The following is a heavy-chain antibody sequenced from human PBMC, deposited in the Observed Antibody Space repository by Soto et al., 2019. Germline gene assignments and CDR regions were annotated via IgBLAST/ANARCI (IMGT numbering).Heavy chain of an antibody. Sequence: QITLKESGPTLVKPTQTLTLTCTFSGFSLTTGGVGVGWIRQPPGKAPEWLALIYGDDDKRFRSSLKNRLSITRDTSRNEVVLKMTNMDPGDTSTFFCAHKHAATWLFDYWGQGILVTVSS. J-gene: IGHJ4*02. CDR2: IYGDDDK. D-gene: IGHD2-2*01. CDR3: AHKHAATWLFDY. CDR1: GFSLTTGGVG. V-gene: IGHV2-5*02.